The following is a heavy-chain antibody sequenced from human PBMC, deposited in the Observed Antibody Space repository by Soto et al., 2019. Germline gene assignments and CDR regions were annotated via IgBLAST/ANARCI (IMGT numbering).Heavy chain of an antibody. CDR1: GGTFSSYA. D-gene: IGHD3-22*01. CDR3: ARDYYDSSGYAYDAFDI. Sequence: SVEVSCKASGGTFSSYAISWVRQAPGQGLEWMGGIIPIFGTANYAQKFQGRVTITADESTSTAYMELSSLRSEDTAVYYCARDYYDSSGYAYDAFDIWGPGTMVTVSS. J-gene: IGHJ3*02. V-gene: IGHV1-69*13. CDR2: IIPIFGTA.